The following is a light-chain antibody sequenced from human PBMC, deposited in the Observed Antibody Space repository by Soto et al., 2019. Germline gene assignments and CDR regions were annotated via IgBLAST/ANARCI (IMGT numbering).Light chain of an antibody. CDR1: SXXSXXX. CDR2: LDSDGSH. CDR3: QXXXTXPDWV. Sequence: QPVLTQSPSASAXLGASVXLXXXXXSXXSXXXIAWHQQQPEKGPRYLMKLDSDGSHSKGDGIPDRFSGSSSGAERYLTISSLQSEDEADYYCQXXXTXPDWVFGGGTKLTVL. V-gene: IGLV4-69*01. J-gene: IGLJ3*02.